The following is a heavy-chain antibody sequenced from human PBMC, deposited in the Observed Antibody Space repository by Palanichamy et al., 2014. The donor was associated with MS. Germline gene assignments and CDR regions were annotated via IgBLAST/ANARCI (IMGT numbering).Heavy chain of an antibody. CDR3: GRNDDYGDGEY. Sequence: QLQLQESGPGLVKPSRPCPSPVVSLMAPSAVVVTSGAGSASPHGKGLEWIGHIYYSGSTYYNPSLKSRVTISVDTSNNQFSLKLSSVTAADTAVYYCGRNDDYGDGEYWGQGTLITVSS. J-gene: IGHJ4*02. D-gene: IGHD4-17*01. V-gene: IGHV4-39*01. CDR2: IYYSGST. CDR1: MAPSAVVVTS.